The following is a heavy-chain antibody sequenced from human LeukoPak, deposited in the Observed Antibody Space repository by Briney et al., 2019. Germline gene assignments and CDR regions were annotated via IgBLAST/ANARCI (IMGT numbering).Heavy chain of an antibody. V-gene: IGHV4-31*03. CDR1: GGSISSGGYY. Sequence: SETLSLTCSVSGGSISSGGYYWSWIRQHPGKGLEWIGYNTYYNPSLKSRVTISLDTSKNQFSLKLSSMTAADTAVYFCARAILTPSGYVWHFDLWGRGTLVTVSS. D-gene: IGHD3-3*01. CDR2: NT. J-gene: IGHJ2*01. CDR3: ARAILTPSGYVWHFDL.